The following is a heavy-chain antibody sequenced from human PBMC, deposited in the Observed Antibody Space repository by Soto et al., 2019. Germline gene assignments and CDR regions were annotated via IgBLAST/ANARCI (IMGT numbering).Heavy chain of an antibody. J-gene: IGHJ5*02. CDR3: ARSMGAAAGPNWFDP. CDR2: ISGSGGST. D-gene: IGHD6-13*01. Sequence: LRLSCAASGFTFSSYAMGWVRQAPGKGLEWVSAISGSGGSTYYADSVKGRFTISRDNSKNTLYLQMNSLRAEDTAVYYCARSMGAAAGPNWFDPWGQGTLVTVSS. CDR1: GFTFSSYA. V-gene: IGHV3-23*01.